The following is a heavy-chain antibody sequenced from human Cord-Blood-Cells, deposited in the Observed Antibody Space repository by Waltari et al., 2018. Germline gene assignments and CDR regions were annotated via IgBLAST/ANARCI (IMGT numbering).Heavy chain of an antibody. CDR2: IYWDDDK. J-gene: IGHJ6*02. Sequence: QITLKESGPTLVKPTQTLPLTCTFSGFSLSTSGVGAGWSRQPPGKALEWLALIYWDDDKRYSPSLKSRLTITKDTSKNQVVLTMTNMDPVDTATYYCAHSLYSNYAHYGMDVWGQGTTVTVSS. V-gene: IGHV2-5*02. CDR1: GFSLSTSGVG. D-gene: IGHD4-4*01. CDR3: AHSLYSNYAHYGMDV.